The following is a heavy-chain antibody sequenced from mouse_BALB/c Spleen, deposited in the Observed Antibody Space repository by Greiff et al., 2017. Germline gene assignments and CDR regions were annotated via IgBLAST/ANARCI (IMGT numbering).Heavy chain of an antibody. D-gene: IGHD2-1*01. CDR1: GDSITSCY. CDR2: ISYSGST. J-gene: IGHJ3*01. Sequence: EVQLQQSGPSLVKPSQTLSLTCSVTGDSITSCYWNWIRKFPGNKLEYMGYISYSGSTYYNPSLKSRISITRDTSKNQYYLQLNSVTTEDTATYYCARYGDGNYGFAYWGQGTLVTVSA. V-gene: IGHV3-8*02. CDR3: ARYGDGNYGFAY.